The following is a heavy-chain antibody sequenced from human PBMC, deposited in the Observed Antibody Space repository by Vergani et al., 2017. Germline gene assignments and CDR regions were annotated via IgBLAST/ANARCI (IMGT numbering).Heavy chain of an antibody. CDR1: GGTFSSYA. Sequence: QVQLVQSGAEVKKPGSSVKVSCKASGGTFSSYAISWVRQAPGQGLEWMGRIIPIFGTANYAQKFQGRVTITADESTSTAYMELSSLRSEDTAVYYCARDRYDSSGYYYVSFYYYYGMDVWGQGTTVTVSS. J-gene: IGHJ6*02. V-gene: IGHV1-69*18. D-gene: IGHD3-22*01. CDR2: IIPIFGTA. CDR3: ARDRYDSSGYYYVSFYYYYGMDV.